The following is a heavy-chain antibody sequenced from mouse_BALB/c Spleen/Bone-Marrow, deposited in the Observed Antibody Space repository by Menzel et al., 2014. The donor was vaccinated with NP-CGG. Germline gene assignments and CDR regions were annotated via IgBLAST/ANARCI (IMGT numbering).Heavy chain of an antibody. V-gene: IGHV14-3*02. J-gene: IGHJ4*01. CDR2: IDPANGNT. CDR3: ARWEYYAMDY. D-gene: IGHD4-1*01. CDR1: GFNIKDTY. Sequence: ESGAELVKPGASVKLSCTASGFNIKDTYMHWVKQRPEQGLEWIGRIDPANGNTKYDPKFQGKATITADTSSNTAYLQLSSLTSEDTAVYYCARWEYYAMDYWGQGTPVTVSS.